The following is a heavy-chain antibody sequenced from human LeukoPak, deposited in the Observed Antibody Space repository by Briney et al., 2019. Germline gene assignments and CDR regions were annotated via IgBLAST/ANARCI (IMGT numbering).Heavy chain of an antibody. D-gene: IGHD4-23*01. J-gene: IGHJ4*02. V-gene: IGHV3-33*01. CDR2: IWYDGSNK. Sequence: HPGGSLRLSCAASGFTFSSYGMHWVRQAPGKGLEWVAVIWYDGSNKYYADSVKGRFTISRDNSKNTLYLQMNSLRAGDTAVYYCARGYGGNPFDYWGQGTLVTVSS. CDR1: GFTFSSYG. CDR3: ARGYGGNPFDY.